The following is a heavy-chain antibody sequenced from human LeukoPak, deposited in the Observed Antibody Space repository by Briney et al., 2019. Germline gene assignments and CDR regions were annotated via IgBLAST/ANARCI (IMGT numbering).Heavy chain of an antibody. V-gene: IGHV4-59*01. CDR2: IYYSGST. J-gene: IGHJ4*02. Sequence: PGGSLRLSCAASGFTFSRYNMSWIRQPPGKGLEWIGYIYYSGSTKYNPSLKSRVTISADTSKNQFSLRLSSVTAADTAVYYCARAFDSSGYLVPLDYWGQGTLVTVSS. D-gene: IGHD3-22*01. CDR3: ARAFDSSGYLVPLDY. CDR1: GFTFSRYN.